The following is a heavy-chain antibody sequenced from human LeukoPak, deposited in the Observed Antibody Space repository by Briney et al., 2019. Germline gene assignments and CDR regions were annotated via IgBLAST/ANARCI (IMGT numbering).Heavy chain of an antibody. D-gene: IGHD2-15*01. V-gene: IGHV3-23*01. Sequence: GGSLRLSCAASGFTFSSYAMNWVRQAPGKGLEWVSGISGNTENTYYADSVKGRFTISRGNPKNTVYLQMTSLGAEDTAVYYCAKQLGYCSDGSCYFPYWGQGTLVTVSS. J-gene: IGHJ4*02. CDR1: GFTFSSYA. CDR2: ISGNTENT. CDR3: AKQLGYCSDGSCYFPY.